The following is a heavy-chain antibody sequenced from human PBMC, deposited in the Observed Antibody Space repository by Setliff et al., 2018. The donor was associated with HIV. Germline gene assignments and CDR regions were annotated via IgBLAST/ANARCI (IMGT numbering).Heavy chain of an antibody. J-gene: IGHJ6*01. Sequence: PSETLSLTCTVSGDSINSGTYYWSWIRQPAGKGLEWIGRLHLSGDTNYNPSLRSRVTMSIDTSKNQFSLKLSSVTAADTAVYYCARDNSYYYGSGSHYWYGMDVWGQGTTVTVSS. CDR3: ARDNSYYYGSGSHYWYGMDV. CDR1: GDSINSGTYY. CDR2: LHLSGDT. D-gene: IGHD3-10*01. V-gene: IGHV4-61*02.